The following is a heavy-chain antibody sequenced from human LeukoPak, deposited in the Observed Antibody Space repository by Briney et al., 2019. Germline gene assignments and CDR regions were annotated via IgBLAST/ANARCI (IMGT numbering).Heavy chain of an antibody. Sequence: GGSLRLSCAASGFTFSSYWMSWVRQAPGKGLEWVANIKPDGSTTNYVDSMKGRFTISRDNAKNTVYLQMSSLRAEDTAVYYCAREGYGSGSYPQDSWGQGTLVTVSS. CDR1: GFTFSSYW. J-gene: IGHJ4*02. CDR2: IKPDGSTT. CDR3: AREGYGSGSYPQDS. D-gene: IGHD3-10*01. V-gene: IGHV3-7*01.